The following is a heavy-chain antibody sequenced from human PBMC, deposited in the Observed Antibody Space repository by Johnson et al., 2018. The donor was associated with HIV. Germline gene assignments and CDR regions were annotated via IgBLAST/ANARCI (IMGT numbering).Heavy chain of an antibody. CDR3: AKDFGLDWGNGFDI. Sequence: VQLVESGGGVVQPGGSLRLSCAASGFTFRNYDMHWVRQATVKSLEWVSRINGDGSRSTYADSVKGRFTIARDNAKNTLYLEMNSLRAEDTAVYYCAKDFGLDWGNGFDIWGQGTMVTVSS. J-gene: IGHJ3*02. D-gene: IGHD3-16*01. V-gene: IGHV3-74*01. CDR2: INGDGSRS. CDR1: GFTFRNYD.